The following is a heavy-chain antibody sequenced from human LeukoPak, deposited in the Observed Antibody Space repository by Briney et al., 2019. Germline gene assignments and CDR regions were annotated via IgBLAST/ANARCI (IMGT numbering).Heavy chain of an antibody. V-gene: IGHV4-59*01. D-gene: IGHD1-14*01. CDR1: GGSISSDY. CDR2: IYHSGST. CDR3: ARAYNSWFDP. J-gene: IGHJ5*02. Sequence: SETLSLTCTVSGGSISSDYCGWIRQPPGRGLQWIGYIYHSGSTNYNPSLKSRVTISVDTAKNQFSLELTSVTAADTAVYYCARAYNSWFDPWGQGALVTVSS.